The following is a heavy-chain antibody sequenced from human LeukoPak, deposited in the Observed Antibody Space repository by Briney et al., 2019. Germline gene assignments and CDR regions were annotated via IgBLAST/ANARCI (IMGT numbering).Heavy chain of an antibody. Sequence: PSETLSLTCTVSGGSISSSSYYWGWIRQPPGKGLEWIGSIYYSGSTYYNPSLKSRVTISVDTSKNQFSLKLSSVTAADTAVYYCARDPYDILTGYPYYFDYWGQGTLVTVSS. V-gene: IGHV4-39*07. CDR1: GGSISSSSYY. CDR3: ARDPYDILTGYPYYFDY. J-gene: IGHJ4*02. CDR2: IYYSGST. D-gene: IGHD3-9*01.